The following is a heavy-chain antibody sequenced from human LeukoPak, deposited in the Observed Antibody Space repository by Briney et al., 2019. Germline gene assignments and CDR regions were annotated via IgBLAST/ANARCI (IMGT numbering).Heavy chain of an antibody. J-gene: IGHJ4*02. V-gene: IGHV3-30*04. CDR3: AKDFRDYAKGGRRGYFDY. Sequence: GGSLRLSCAASGFTFSSYVMHWVRQAPGKGLEWVAIISYDGSNEYYADSVKGRFTISRDNSKNTLYLQMNSLRAEDTAVYYCAKDFRDYAKGGRRGYFDYWGQGTLVTVSS. D-gene: IGHD4-17*01. CDR2: ISYDGSNE. CDR1: GFTFSSYV.